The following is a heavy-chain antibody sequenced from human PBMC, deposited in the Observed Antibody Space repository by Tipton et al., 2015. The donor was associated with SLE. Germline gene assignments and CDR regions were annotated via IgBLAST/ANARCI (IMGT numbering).Heavy chain of an antibody. CDR3: ARDFGAMVQGEGAFDI. J-gene: IGHJ3*02. V-gene: IGHV4-4*07. Sequence: TLSLTRTVSGGSISSYYWSWIRQPAGKGLEWIGHIYTSGSTNYNPSLKSRVTISVDTSKNQFSLQLSSVTAADTAVYYCARDFGAMVQGEGAFDIWGQGTMVTVSS. D-gene: IGHD3-10*01. CDR2: IYTSGST. CDR1: GGSISSYY.